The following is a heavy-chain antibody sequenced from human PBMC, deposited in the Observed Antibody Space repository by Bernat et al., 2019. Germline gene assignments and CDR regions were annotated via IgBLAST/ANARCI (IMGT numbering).Heavy chain of an antibody. Sequence: QVQLQESGPGLVKPSETLSLTCTVYGGSISSYYWSWIRQPPGKGLEWIGYIYYSGSTNYNPSLKSRVTISVDTSKNQFSLKLSSVTAADTAVYYCARVPKTPMATIGEFDYWGQGTLVTVSS. J-gene: IGHJ4*02. CDR2: IYYSGST. CDR3: ARVPKTPMATIGEFDY. CDR1: GGSISSYY. D-gene: IGHD5-24*01. V-gene: IGHV4-59*01.